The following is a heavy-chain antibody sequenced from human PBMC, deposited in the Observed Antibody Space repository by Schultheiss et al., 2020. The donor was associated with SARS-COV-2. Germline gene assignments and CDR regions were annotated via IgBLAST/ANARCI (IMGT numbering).Heavy chain of an antibody. CDR3: ARVAAATNGMDV. V-gene: IGHV3-33*01. CDR2: IWYDGSNK. J-gene: IGHJ6*02. D-gene: IGHD2-15*01. Sequence: GGSLRLSCAASGFTFSSYGMHWVRQAPGKGLEWVAVIWYDGSNKYYADSVKGRFTISRDNSKNTLYLQMNSLRAEDTAVYYCARVAAATNGMDVWGQGTTVTVSS. CDR1: GFTFSSYG.